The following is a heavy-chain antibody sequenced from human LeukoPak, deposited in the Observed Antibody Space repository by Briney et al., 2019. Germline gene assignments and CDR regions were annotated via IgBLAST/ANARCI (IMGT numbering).Heavy chain of an antibody. J-gene: IGHJ4*02. Sequence: GGSLRLSCAASGFTFSSYSMNWVRQAPGKGLEWVSSISCSSSYIYYADSVKGRFTISRDNSKNTLYLQMNSLRAEDTAVYYCAKDQTPIAVAGTDPLDYWGQGTLVTVSS. CDR1: GFTFSSYS. V-gene: IGHV3-21*01. CDR3: AKDQTPIAVAGTDPLDY. CDR2: ISCSSSYI. D-gene: IGHD6-19*01.